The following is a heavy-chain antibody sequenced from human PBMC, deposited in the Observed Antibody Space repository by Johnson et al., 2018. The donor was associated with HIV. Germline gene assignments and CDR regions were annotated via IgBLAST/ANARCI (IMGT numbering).Heavy chain of an antibody. J-gene: IGHJ3*02. CDR1: GFIFSSYS. Sequence: QVWLVESGGGVVQPGRSLGLSCAASGFIFSSYSMHWVRQAPGKGLEWVAVISYDGSNKHYADSVKGRFTLSRDNSKNTLYLQMNSLRAEDTAVYYCASDRGSSSGASYIFDIWGQGTMVTVSS. CDR2: ISYDGSNK. V-gene: IGHV3-30-3*01. D-gene: IGHD6-6*01. CDR3: ASDRGSSSGASYIFDI.